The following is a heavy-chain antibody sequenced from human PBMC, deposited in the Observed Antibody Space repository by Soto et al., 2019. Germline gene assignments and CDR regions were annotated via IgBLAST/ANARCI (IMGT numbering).Heavy chain of an antibody. D-gene: IGHD4-17*01. CDR1: GGSINSASYH. CDR3: ARLDYGDSAFDS. J-gene: IGHJ4*02. Sequence: QVQLQESGPGLVQPSETLSLTCSVSGGSINSASYHWSWLRQHPGKGLEFIGYIFYTGSTYYNPSLEPRLTISVDTSKNHVSLRLNAVTAADTAVYYCARLDYGDSAFDSWGRGILVTVSS. V-gene: IGHV4-31*03. CDR2: IFYTGST.